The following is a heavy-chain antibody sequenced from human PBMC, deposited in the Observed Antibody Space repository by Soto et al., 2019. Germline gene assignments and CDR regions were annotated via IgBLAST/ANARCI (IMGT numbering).Heavy chain of an antibody. Sequence: SQTLSCAASGFTFSSYAMHWVRQVPGKGLVWVSRVDTDGTTTNYADSVKGRFTTSRDNAKNMVYLQMNDLRAEDTAVYYCVRDRPHNWFDPWGPGTLVTVSS. V-gene: IGHV3-74*01. J-gene: IGHJ5*02. CDR3: VRDRPHNWFDP. CDR1: GFTFSSYA. CDR2: VDTDGTTT.